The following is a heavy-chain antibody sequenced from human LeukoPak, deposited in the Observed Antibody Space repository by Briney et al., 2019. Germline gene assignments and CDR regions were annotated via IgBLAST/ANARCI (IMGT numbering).Heavy chain of an antibody. CDR1: GFTFSSYA. D-gene: IGHD4-17*01. Sequence: GGSLRLSCAASGFTFSSYAMSWVRQAPGKGLEWVSAISGSGGSTYYADSVKGRFTISRDNSKNTLYLQMNSLRAEDTAVYYCAKDQGYGDYVGGYFDYWGQGTLVTVSS. CDR3: AKDQGYGDYVGGYFDY. V-gene: IGHV3-23*01. CDR2: ISGSGGST. J-gene: IGHJ4*02.